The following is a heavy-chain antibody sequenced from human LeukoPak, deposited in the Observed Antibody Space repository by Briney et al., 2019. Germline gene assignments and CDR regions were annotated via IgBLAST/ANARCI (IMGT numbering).Heavy chain of an antibody. CDR1: GGSISSYY. V-gene: IGHV4-59*01. CDR2: IDHSGSA. J-gene: IGHJ4*02. Sequence: KPSETLSLTCTVSGGSISSYYWSWLRQPPGRGLEWIGYIDHSGSASYNPSLKSRVTISVDTSENQFSLWLNSVTAADTAVYYCARDRRGGNDYWGQGTLVTVSS. D-gene: IGHD3-16*01. CDR3: ARDRRGGNDY.